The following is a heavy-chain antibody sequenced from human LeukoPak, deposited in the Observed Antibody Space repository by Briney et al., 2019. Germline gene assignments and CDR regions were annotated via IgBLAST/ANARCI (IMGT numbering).Heavy chain of an antibody. D-gene: IGHD4-17*01. Sequence: SSTLSPTSAFACGSTSSCDYYGSLVPQPPGKGLGWIGFNYCSGSTYYNPSLKSRVTISVDTSKNQFSLKLSSVTAADTAVYYCARGVTVTTAGDYYYGMDVWGQGTTVTVSS. V-gene: IGHV4-30-4*01. J-gene: IGHJ6*02. CDR3: ARGVTVTTAGDYYYGMDV. CDR1: CGSTSSCDYY. CDR2: NYCSGST.